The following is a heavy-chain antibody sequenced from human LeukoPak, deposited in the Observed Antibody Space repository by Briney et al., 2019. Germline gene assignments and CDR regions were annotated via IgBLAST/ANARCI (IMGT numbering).Heavy chain of an antibody. V-gene: IGHV4-30-4*08. J-gene: IGHJ4*02. CDR2: IYYSGST. CDR3: ARDSGSDSSGYHY. CDR1: GGSISSGDYY. D-gene: IGHD3-22*01. Sequence: TLSLTCTVSGGSISSGDYYWSWMRQPPGKGLEWIGNIYYSGSTYYTPSLTSRVTLSVDTSKNQFSLKLSSATAAGTAVYYCARDSGSDSSGYHYWGQGTLVTVSS.